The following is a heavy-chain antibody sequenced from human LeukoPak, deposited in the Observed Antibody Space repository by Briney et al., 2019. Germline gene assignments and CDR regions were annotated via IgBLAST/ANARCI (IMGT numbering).Heavy chain of an antibody. CDR1: GGTFSSYA. V-gene: IGHV1-69*13. CDR2: IIPIFGTA. J-gene: IGHJ4*02. CDR3: ARMLTPYVDTAMERDPYYFDY. Sequence: SVKVSCKASGGTFSSYAISWVRQAPGQGLEWMGGIIPIFGTANYAQKFQGRVTITADESTSTAYMELSSLRSEDTVVYYCARMLTPYVDTAMERDPYYFDYWGQGTLVTVSS. D-gene: IGHD5-18*01.